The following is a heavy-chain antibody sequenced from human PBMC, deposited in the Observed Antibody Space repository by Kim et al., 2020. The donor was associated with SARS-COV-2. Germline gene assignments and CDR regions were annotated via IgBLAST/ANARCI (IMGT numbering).Heavy chain of an antibody. CDR3: ASDNGSGSYPPDY. CDR2: IIPIFGTA. D-gene: IGHD3-10*01. J-gene: IGHJ4*02. V-gene: IGHV1-69*13. Sequence: SVKVSCKASGGTFSSYAISWVRQAPGQGLEWMGGIIPIFGTANYAQKFQGRVTITADESTSTAYMELSSLRSEDTAVYYCASDNGSGSYPPDYWGQGTLVTVSS. CDR1: GGTFSSYA.